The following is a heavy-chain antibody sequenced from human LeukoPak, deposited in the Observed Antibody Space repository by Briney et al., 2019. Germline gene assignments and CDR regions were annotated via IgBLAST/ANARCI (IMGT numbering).Heavy chain of an antibody. CDR1: GGSISSYY. CDR2: IYTSGST. Sequence: SETLSLTCTVSGGSISSYYWSWIRQPAGKGQEWIGRIYTSGSTNYNPSLKSRVTMSVDTSKNQFSLKLSSVTAADTAVYYCAREYSSGWVFDYWGQGTLVTVSS. V-gene: IGHV4-4*07. J-gene: IGHJ4*02. D-gene: IGHD6-19*01. CDR3: AREYSSGWVFDY.